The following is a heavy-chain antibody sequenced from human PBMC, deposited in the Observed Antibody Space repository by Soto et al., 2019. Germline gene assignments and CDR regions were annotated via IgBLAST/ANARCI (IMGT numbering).Heavy chain of an antibody. CDR3: ARDEISGRFDY. V-gene: IGHV4-34*01. CDR2: INHTGST. CDR1: GGSFSGYY. J-gene: IGHJ4*02. Sequence: QVQLQQWGAGLLKPSEPLSLTCAVYGGSFSGYYWTWIRQPPGTGLEWIGEINHTGSTNYNPSLKTRVTISVETSENQFSLKLTSVTAADTAVYYCARDEISGRFDYWGQGTLVTVSS.